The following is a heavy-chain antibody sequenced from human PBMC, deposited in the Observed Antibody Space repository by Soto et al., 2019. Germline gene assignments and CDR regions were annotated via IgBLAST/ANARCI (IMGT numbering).Heavy chain of an antibody. D-gene: IGHD5-18*01. Sequence: SVTVSCKASGGTFSSYAISWVRQAPGQGLEWMGGIIPIFGTANYAQKFQGRVTITADESTSTAYMELSSLRSEDTAVYYCASGVQIQPWLGHYYYYGMDVWGQGTTVTVSS. CDR2: IIPIFGTA. J-gene: IGHJ6*02. CDR3: ASGVQIQPWLGHYYYYGMDV. CDR1: GGTFSSYA. V-gene: IGHV1-69*13.